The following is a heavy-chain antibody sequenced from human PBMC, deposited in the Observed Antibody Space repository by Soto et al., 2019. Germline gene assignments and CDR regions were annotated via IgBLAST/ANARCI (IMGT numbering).Heavy chain of an antibody. J-gene: IGHJ6*02. CDR1: GFTFSSYA. CDR2: ISGSGGST. CDR3: AKLDSPIVVVPAAHDPYYYYGMDV. Sequence: PGGSLRLSCAASGFTFSSYAMSWVRQAPGKGLEWVSAISGSGGSTYYADSVKGRFTISRDNSKNTLYLQMNSLRAEDTAVYYCAKLDSPIVVVPAAHDPYYYYGMDVWGQGTTVTVSS. D-gene: IGHD2-2*01. V-gene: IGHV3-23*01.